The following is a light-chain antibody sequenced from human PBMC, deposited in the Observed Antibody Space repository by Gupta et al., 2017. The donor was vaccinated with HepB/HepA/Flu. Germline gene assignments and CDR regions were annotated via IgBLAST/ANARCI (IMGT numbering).Light chain of an antibody. J-gene: IGKJ4*01. Sequence: DLVMTQSPVSLPVTPGAPASMSCRSSQNLLSRNGNNYVDWYLQAPGQSTQLLPSLGSIRASGVPDRFSGSGSGTDFTLKISRVEAEDVGVYYCRQALTAPLTFGGGTRVEIK. CDR2: LGS. CDR3: RQALTAPLT. CDR1: QNLLSRNGNNY. V-gene: IGKV2-28*01.